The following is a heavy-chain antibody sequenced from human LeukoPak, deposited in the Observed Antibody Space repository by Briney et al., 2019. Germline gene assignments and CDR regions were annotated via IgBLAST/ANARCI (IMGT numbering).Heavy chain of an antibody. CDR3: ARRDYYDSSCPHFDYYFDY. V-gene: IGHV4-34*01. Sequence: PSETLSLTCAVYGRSFSGYYWSWIRQPPGKGLEWIGEINHSGSTNYNPSLKSRVTISVDTSKNQFSLKLSSVTAADAAVYYCARRDYYDSSCPHFDYYFDYWGQGTLVTVSS. J-gene: IGHJ4*02. CDR2: INHSGST. D-gene: IGHD3-22*01. CDR1: GRSFSGYY.